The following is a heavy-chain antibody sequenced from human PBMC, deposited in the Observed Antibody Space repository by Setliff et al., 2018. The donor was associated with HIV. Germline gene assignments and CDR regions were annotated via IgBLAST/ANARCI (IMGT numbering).Heavy chain of an antibody. J-gene: IGHJ3*02. Sequence: PGGSLRLSCAVSGFTFSDAWMSWVRQAPGKGLEWLGRIKDKSDGGTTDYAAPVKGRFTISRDDSGNTIHLQMNSLKNEDSGVYYCTPLRAAYDTTGNHFGGDVFDIWGQGTVVTVSS. CDR3: TPLRAAYDTTGNHFGGDVFDI. V-gene: IGHV3-15*01. D-gene: IGHD3-16*01. CDR1: GFTFSDAW. CDR2: IKDKSDGGTT.